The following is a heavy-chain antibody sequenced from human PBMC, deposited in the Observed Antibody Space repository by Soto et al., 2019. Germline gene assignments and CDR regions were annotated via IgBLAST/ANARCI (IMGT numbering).Heavy chain of an antibody. V-gene: IGHV1-18*04. CDR1: GYTFTSYG. D-gene: IGHD3-10*01. CDR3: ARWGGTMVRGLNWFDP. J-gene: IGHJ5*02. Sequence: GASVKVSCKASGYTFTSYGISWVLQAPGQGLEWMGWISAYDGNTNYAQKLQGRVTMTTDTSTSTAYMELRSLRSDDTAVYYCARWGGTMVRGLNWFDPWGQGTLVTVSS. CDR2: ISAYDGNT.